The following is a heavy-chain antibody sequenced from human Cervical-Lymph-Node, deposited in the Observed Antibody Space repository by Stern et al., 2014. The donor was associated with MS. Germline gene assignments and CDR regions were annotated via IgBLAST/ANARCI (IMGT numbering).Heavy chain of an antibody. Sequence: VKLQESGPGLVKPSQTLSLTCTVSGASISTVGYYWSWIRQNQGKGLEWIAYISYIGSTYYNPSVKSRVSISADTSKNQFSLNLTSVTAADTALYYCARSDRLWGSFDYWGQGTLVAVSS. CDR3: ARSDRLWGSFDY. CDR1: GASISTVGYY. V-gene: IGHV4-31*03. D-gene: IGHD3-16*01. J-gene: IGHJ4*02. CDR2: ISYIGST.